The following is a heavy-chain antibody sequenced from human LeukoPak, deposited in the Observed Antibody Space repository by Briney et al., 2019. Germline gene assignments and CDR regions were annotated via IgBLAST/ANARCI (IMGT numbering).Heavy chain of an antibody. D-gene: IGHD2-21*02. CDR3: ARVPISAAGDEEPLYYFDY. CDR2: ISAYNGNT. J-gene: IGHJ4*02. Sequence: ASVKVSCKAPGYTFTSYGISWVRQAPGQGLEWMGWISAYNGNTNYAQKLQGRVTMTTDTSTSTAYMELRSLRSDDTAVYYCARVPISAAGDEEPLYYFDYWGQGTLVTVSS. V-gene: IGHV1-18*01. CDR1: GYTFTSYG.